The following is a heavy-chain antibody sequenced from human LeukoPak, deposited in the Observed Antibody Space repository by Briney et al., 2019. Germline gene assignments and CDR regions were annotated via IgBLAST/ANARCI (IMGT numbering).Heavy chain of an antibody. CDR2: INNSGVI. J-gene: IGHJ5*02. V-gene: IGHV4-34*01. D-gene: IGHD3-10*01. CDR1: NGSFSGYY. CDR3: ARGGTTHYYGSGTSP. Sequence: SGTLSLTCAVHNGSFSGYYWTWIRQAPGKGLEWIGEINNSGVIYYNPSLKSRVTISRDTSKIQFSLQLKSVSAADTAVYYCARGGTTHYYGSGTSPWGQGTLVIVSS.